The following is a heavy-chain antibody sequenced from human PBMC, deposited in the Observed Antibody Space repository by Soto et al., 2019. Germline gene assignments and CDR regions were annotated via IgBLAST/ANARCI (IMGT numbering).Heavy chain of an antibody. D-gene: IGHD3-10*01. CDR3: ARLVYDTRLNYMYFDF. CDR1: GVSISSGNW. CDR2: IFHDGTA. J-gene: IGHJ4*02. Sequence: SETLSLTCAVSGVSISSGNWRTWVRQTPQRGLEYIGEIFHDGTANYYPSFERRVAISVDTSKNQFSLKLTSVTAADTAIYFCARLVYDTRLNYMYFDFWGQGALVTVSS. V-gene: IGHV4-4*02.